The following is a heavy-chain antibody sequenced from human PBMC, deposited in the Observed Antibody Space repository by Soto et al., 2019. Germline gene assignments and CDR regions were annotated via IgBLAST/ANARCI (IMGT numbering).Heavy chain of an antibody. J-gene: IGHJ5*02. CDR3: ARIPSP. Sequence: QLQLQESGSGLVKPSQTLSLTCAVSGGSISRGGSSWIWFRQPPGKGLEWIGYIYPSGNIYSSPSRKSRGTISVDRSKNQCSRKLSSVTAADTAVYYCARIPSPWGQGTLVTVSS. V-gene: IGHV4-30-2*01. CDR1: GGSISRGGSS. CDR2: IYPSGNI. D-gene: IGHD2-21*01.